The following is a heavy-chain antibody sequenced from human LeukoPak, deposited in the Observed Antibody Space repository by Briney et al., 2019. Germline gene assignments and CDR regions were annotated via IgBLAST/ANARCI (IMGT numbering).Heavy chain of an antibody. D-gene: IGHD2-2*01. CDR1: GYSFTSYW. J-gene: IGHJ2*01. CDR3: ARQLCSSTSCYATSFDL. Sequence: GESLKISCKGSGYSFTSYWIGWVRQMPGKGLEWMGIIYPGDSDTRYSPSFQGQVTTSADKSISTAYLQWSSLKASDTAMYYCARQLCSSTSCYATSFDLWGRGTLVTVSS. CDR2: IYPGDSDT. V-gene: IGHV5-51*01.